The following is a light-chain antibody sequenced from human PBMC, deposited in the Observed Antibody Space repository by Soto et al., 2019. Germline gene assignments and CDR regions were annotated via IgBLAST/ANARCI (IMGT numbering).Light chain of an antibody. V-gene: IGLV1-44*01. Sequence: QPVLTQPPSASGTPGQRVTISCSGSSSNIGSNTVNWYQQLPGTAPKLLIYSNNQRPSGVPDRFSGSKSGTSASLAISGLQSEDEADYYCAAWDESLNVVFGGGTKLTVL. CDR3: AAWDESLNVV. J-gene: IGLJ2*01. CDR2: SNN. CDR1: SSNIGSNT.